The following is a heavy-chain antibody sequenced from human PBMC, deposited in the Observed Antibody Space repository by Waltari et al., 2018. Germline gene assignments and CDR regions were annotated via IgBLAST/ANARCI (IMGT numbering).Heavy chain of an antibody. V-gene: IGHV4-39*02. CDR2: VHYTGKT. CDR3: ARSFGGSGSYKFDT. J-gene: IGHJ4*02. D-gene: IGHD3-10*01. CDR1: GASISISTHY. Sequence: RLQESGPGRLKPSETLSLICTVSGASISISTHYRGWIRQTPGMGPEWSGSVHYTGKTYNNPSLESRVSLSVDTSKNLFSLELTSVTAADTATYFCARSFGGSGSYKFDTWGRGILVSVSS.